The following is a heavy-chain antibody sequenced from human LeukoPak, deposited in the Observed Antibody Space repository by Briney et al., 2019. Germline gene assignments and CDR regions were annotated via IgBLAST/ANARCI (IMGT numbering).Heavy chain of an antibody. CDR2: SDGSST. J-gene: IGHJ1*01. Sequence: GGSLRPSCAASGFTFSSYWMHWVRQAPGKGLVWVSRSDGSSTSYADSVKGRFTISRDNAKNTLYLQMNSLRAEDTAVYYCARASVATIYYFQHWGQGTLVTVSS. CDR3: ARASVATIYYFQH. D-gene: IGHD5-12*01. CDR1: GFTFSSYW. V-gene: IGHV3-74*01.